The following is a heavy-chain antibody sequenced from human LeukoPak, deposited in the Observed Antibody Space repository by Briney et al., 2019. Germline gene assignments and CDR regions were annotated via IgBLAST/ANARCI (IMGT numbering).Heavy chain of an antibody. CDR3: AKAGVGATVFDY. V-gene: IGHV3-23*01. CDR1: GFTFSSYA. J-gene: IGHJ4*02. Sequence: PGGSLRLSCAASGFTFSSYAMSWVRQAPGKGLEWVSAISSSGGSTNYADSVKGRFTISRDNSKNTLYLQMNSLRAEDTAVYYCAKAGVGATVFDYWGQGTLVTVSS. D-gene: IGHD1-26*01. CDR2: ISSSGGST.